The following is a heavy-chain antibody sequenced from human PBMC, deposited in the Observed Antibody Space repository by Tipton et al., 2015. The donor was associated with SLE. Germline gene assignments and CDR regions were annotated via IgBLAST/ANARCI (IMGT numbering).Heavy chain of an antibody. D-gene: IGHD2-15*01. CDR3: ARDLLAVVHAFDI. CDR1: GGSFSGYY. Sequence: TLSLTCAVYGGSFSGYYWSWIRQPPGKGLEWIGEINHSGSTNYNPSFKSRVTISVDKSKNQFSLKLSSVTAADTAVYYCARDLLAVVHAFDIWGQGTMVTVSS. J-gene: IGHJ3*02. V-gene: IGHV4-34*01. CDR2: INHSGST.